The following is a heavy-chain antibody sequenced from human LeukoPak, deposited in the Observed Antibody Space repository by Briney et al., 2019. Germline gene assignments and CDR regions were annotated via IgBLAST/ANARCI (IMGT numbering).Heavy chain of an antibody. CDR2: ISDSGGST. Sequence: GSLRLSCAASGFTFSSYVMNWVRQAPGKGLEWVPGISDSGGSTYYADSVKGRFTISRDNSKNTLYLQMNSLRAEDTAVYYCARDPLGSSRPFDYWGQGTLVTVSS. J-gene: IGHJ4*02. D-gene: IGHD6-13*01. CDR3: ARDPLGSSRPFDY. CDR1: GFTFSSYV. V-gene: IGHV3-23*01.